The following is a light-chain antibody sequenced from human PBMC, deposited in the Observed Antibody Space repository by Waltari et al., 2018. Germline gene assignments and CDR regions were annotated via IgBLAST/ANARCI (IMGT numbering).Light chain of an antibody. CDR3: SSYTTSGTFV. CDR2: QVS. CDR1: SSDVGAYIY. Sequence: QSALTQPAPVSGSPGQSITIPCTGTSSDVGAYIYVSWYQHHPGQAPKIMIYQVSHRSAGVTNRLAGAKSGNTASLTISALQAEDEGDYYCSSYTTSGTFVFGGGTKLTVL. V-gene: IGLV2-14*01. J-gene: IGLJ2*01.